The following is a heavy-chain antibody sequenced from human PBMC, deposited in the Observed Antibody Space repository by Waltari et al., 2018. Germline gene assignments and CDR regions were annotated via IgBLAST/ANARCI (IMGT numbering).Heavy chain of an antibody. CDR1: GFTVSNNH. Sequence: EVQLVETGGGLIQPGGSLRLSCAASGFTVSNNHMSWVRQAPEMGLEWVSVLYSGDDTYYADSVKGRFTISRDNSKNTLYLQMNSLRAEDTAVYYCTTGASYFDYWGQGTLVTVSS. J-gene: IGHJ4*02. CDR3: TTGASYFDY. V-gene: IGHV3-53*02. CDR2: LYSGDDT.